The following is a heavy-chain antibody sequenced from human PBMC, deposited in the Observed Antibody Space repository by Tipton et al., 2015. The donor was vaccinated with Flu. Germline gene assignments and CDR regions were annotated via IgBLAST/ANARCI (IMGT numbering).Heavy chain of an antibody. J-gene: IGHJ4*02. V-gene: IGHV3-33*01. D-gene: IGHD2-2*01. CDR3: ARGWSCSSTSCSISGPSFDY. Sequence: RSLRLSCAASGFTFSSYGMHWVRQAPGKGLEWVAVIWYDGSNKYYPDSVKGRFTISRDNSKNTLYLLLNSLRAEDTSVYYCARGWSCSSTSCSISGPSFDYWGQGTLVTVSS. CDR1: GFTFSSYG. CDR2: IWYDGSNK.